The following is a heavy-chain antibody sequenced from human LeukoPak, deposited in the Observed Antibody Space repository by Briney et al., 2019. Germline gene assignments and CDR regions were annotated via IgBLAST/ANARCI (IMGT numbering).Heavy chain of an antibody. J-gene: IGHJ4*02. Sequence: SEPLSLPCNVFGRSICSSSDYGSWIRQPPGKGLMWTGSLYYSGSTYYNPFLKSRVTIAVDTSKNQFPKKLSPLTDTDTAMYYCAGLTGYFDYWGQGTLVTVSS. CDR2: LYYSGST. CDR1: GRSICSSSDY. CDR3: AGLTGYFDY. D-gene: IGHD3-9*01. V-gene: IGHV4-39*01.